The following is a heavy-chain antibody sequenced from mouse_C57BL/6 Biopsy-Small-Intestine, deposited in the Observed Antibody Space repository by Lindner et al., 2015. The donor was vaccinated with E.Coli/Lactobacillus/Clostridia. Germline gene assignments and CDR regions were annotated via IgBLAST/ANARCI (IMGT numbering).Heavy chain of an antibody. V-gene: IGHV1-53*01. CDR2: INPSDGST. CDR3: ARSRETGYFDY. D-gene: IGHD4-1*01. Sequence: SVKVSCKSSGYTFTTYFIHWVRQAPGQGLEWMGTINPSDGSTSYAQKFRGRLTMTWDTSTSTVYKELDSLKSEDTAVYSCARSRETGYFDYWGQGTLVTVSS. J-gene: IGHJ2*01. CDR1: GYTFTTYF.